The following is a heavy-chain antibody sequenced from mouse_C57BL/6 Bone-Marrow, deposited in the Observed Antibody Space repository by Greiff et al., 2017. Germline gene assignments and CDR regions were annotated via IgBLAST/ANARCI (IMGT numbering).Heavy chain of an antibody. V-gene: IGHV3-6*01. CDR3: ARTTGYYYAMDY. CDR1: GYSITSGYY. Sequence: EVQRVESGPGLVKPSQSLSLTCSVTGYSITSGYYWNWIRQFPGNKLEWMGYISYDGSNNYNPSLQNRISITRDTSKNQFFLKLNSVTTEDTATYYCARTTGYYYAMDYWGQGTSVTVSS. D-gene: IGHD4-1*02. CDR2: ISYDGSN. J-gene: IGHJ4*01.